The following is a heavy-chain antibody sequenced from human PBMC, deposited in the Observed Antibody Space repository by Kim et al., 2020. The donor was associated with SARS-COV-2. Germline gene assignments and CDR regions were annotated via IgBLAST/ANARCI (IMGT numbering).Heavy chain of an antibody. J-gene: IGHJ4*02. CDR3: AKDLYYYDSSGYLDY. Sequence: DSVEGRFTRSRDNAKNSLYLQMNSLRAEDTALYDCAKDLYYYDSSGYLDYWGQGTLVTVSS. V-gene: IGHV3-9*01. D-gene: IGHD3-22*01.